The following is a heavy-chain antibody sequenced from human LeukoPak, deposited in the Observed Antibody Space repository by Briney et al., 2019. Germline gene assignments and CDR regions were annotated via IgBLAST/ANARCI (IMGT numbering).Heavy chain of an antibody. CDR2: ISRSSRHV. V-gene: IGHV3-21*01. CDR3: VRDLMGSGSTTAYLHH. J-gene: IGHJ1*01. CDR1: GFAFSDYS. D-gene: IGHD1-1*01. Sequence: GGSLRLSCAASGFAFSDYSMNWVRQAPGKGLEWVSSISRSSRHVYYAGSVKGRFTISRDNAKNSLYLQMNSLRAEDMAVYFCVRDLMGSGSTTAYLHHWGQGTLVTVSS.